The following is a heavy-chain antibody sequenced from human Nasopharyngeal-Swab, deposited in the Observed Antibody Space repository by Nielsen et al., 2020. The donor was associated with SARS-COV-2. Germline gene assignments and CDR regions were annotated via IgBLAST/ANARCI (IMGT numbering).Heavy chain of an antibody. Sequence: GGSLRLSCAASGFTFSSYEMNWIRQAPGKGLEWVSYISSSSSYTNYADSVKGRFTISRDNAKNSLYLQMNSLRAEDTAVYYCARDPYSGEGDYWGQGTLVTVSS. V-gene: IGHV3-11*06. CDR2: ISSSSSYT. J-gene: IGHJ4*02. CDR1: GFTFSSYE. D-gene: IGHD5-12*01. CDR3: ARDPYSGEGDY.